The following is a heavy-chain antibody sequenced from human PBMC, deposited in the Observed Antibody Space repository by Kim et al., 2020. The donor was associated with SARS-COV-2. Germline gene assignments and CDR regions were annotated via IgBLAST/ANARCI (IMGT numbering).Heavy chain of an antibody. Sequence: SVKVSCKASGGTFSSYTISWVRQAPGQGLEWMGRIIPILGIANYAQKFQGRVTITADKSTSTAYMELSSLRSEDTAVYYCARDELPRYCSSTSCYPGYNWFDPWGQGTLVTVSS. CDR1: GGTFSSYT. V-gene: IGHV1-69*04. D-gene: IGHD2-2*01. CDR3: ARDELPRYCSSTSCYPGYNWFDP. J-gene: IGHJ5*02. CDR2: IIPILGIA.